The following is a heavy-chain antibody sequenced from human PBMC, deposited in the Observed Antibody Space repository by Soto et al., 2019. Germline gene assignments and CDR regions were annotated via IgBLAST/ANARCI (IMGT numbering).Heavy chain of an antibody. D-gene: IGHD2-2*01. CDR1: GNTFTNFG. CDR2: INPYTDDP. Sequence: QGQLVQSGVEVKKPGASVKVSCSASGNTFTNFGVTWVRQAPGQGLEWMGWINPYTDDPSYAQKFQGRVTMTIDTSTNTAHLDLRSLTSDDTAVYYCARVIPGAEAWFHPWGQGTLVTVSS. V-gene: IGHV1-18*01. CDR3: ARVIPGAEAWFHP. J-gene: IGHJ5*02.